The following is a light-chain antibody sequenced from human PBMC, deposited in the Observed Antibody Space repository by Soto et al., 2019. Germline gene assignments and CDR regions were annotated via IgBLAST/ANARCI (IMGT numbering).Light chain of an antibody. J-gene: IGLJ2*01. CDR3: CSFDGHYTLV. V-gene: IGLV2-11*01. CDR2: DVN. Sequence: QSAMTQPRSVSGSPGQSVTISCTGTSSDVGGYNTVSWYQQYPGKAPKFMIYDVNKRPSGVPDRFSGSKSGNTASLTISGLQAEDEADYYCCSFDGHYTLVFGGGTKLTVL. CDR1: SSDVGGYNT.